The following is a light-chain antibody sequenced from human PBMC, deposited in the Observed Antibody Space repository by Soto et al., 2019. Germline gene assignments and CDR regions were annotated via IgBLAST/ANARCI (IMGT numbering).Light chain of an antibody. CDR1: YSNLGSNH. Sequence: QSVLTQPPSVSAAPGQKVTISCSGSYSNLGSNHVSWYQHLPGTTPKIVIYENDKRPSGIPDRFSGSKSGTSATLDITGLQTGDEADYYCGTWDNSLSGGVFGGGTKLTVL. J-gene: IGLJ2*01. CDR2: END. V-gene: IGLV1-51*02. CDR3: GTWDNSLSGGV.